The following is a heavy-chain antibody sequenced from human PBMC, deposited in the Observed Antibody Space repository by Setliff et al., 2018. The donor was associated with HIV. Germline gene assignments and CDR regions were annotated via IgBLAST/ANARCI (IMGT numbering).Heavy chain of an antibody. Sequence: PSETLSLTCTVSGASINITNHYWGWVRQAPGKGLEWVSSISTSSTYIYYADSVRGRFTISRDNAKNSLYLQMNSLRAEDTAVYYCAREGRITSFGVIIPGSNALDVWGQGTTVTVSS. CDR3: AREGRITSFGVIIPGSNALDV. CDR1: GASINITNHY. J-gene: IGHJ6*02. CDR2: ISTSSTYI. V-gene: IGHV3-21*01. D-gene: IGHD3-3*01.